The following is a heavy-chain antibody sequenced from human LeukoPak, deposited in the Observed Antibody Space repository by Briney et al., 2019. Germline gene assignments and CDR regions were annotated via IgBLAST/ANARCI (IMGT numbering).Heavy chain of an antibody. CDR2: ISYSGST. CDR1: GGSISGYF. V-gene: IGHV4-59*01. J-gene: IGHJ4*02. CDR3: ARGWGYFDY. D-gene: IGHD3-16*01. Sequence: SETLSLTCTVSGGSISGYFWTWIRQPPGKGLEWIGFISYSGSTNYNPSFKSRVTISVDTSKNQFSLKLTSVTAADTAVYYCARGWGYFDYWGQGALVTVSS.